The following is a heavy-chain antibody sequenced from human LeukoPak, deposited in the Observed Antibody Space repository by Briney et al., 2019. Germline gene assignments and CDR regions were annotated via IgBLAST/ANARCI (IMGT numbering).Heavy chain of an antibody. D-gene: IGHD1-26*01. CDR2: INAGNGNT. J-gene: IGHJ4*02. Sequence: ASVNVSFTASGYTFTSYAMHWVRQAPGQRLEWMGWINAGNGNTKYSQKFQGRVTITRDTSASTAYMELSSLRSEDTAVYYCASLIVGATDYFDYWGQGTLVTVSS. CDR3: ASLIVGATDYFDY. V-gene: IGHV1-3*01. CDR1: GYTFTSYA.